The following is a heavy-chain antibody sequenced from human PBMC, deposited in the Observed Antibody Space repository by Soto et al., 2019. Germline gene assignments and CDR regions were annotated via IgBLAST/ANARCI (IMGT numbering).Heavy chain of an antibody. J-gene: IGHJ4*03. CDR2: FNPSGGST. CDR3: TRELGGSYFDH. Sequence: QVQLVQSGAEVKKPGASVKVSCKASGYTFTSYYMHWVRQAPGQGLEWMGVFNPSGGSTTYSQKFQDRVTMTRDASTTTVYMELSSLRSEDTAVYYCTRELGGSYFDHWCQGTLVTVSS. D-gene: IGHD1-26*01. V-gene: IGHV1-46*03. CDR1: GYTFTSYY.